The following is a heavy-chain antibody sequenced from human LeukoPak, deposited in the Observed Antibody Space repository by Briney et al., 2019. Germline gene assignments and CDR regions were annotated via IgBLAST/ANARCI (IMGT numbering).Heavy chain of an antibody. Sequence: SVKVSCKASGGTFSSYAISWVRQAPGQGLEWMGRINPKLGIANYAQKFQGRVTITADKSTNTAYMELSSLRSEDTAVYYCARDAAKGHYYGMHVWGQGTTVTVSS. CDR1: GGTFSSYA. CDR2: INPKLGIA. CDR3: ARDAAKGHYYGMHV. J-gene: IGHJ6*02. V-gene: IGHV1-69*04. D-gene: IGHD6-25*01.